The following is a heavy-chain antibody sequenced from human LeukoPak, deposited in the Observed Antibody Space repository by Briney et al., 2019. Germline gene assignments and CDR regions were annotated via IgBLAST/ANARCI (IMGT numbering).Heavy chain of an antibody. Sequence: SETLSLTCTVSRGSTSTYYWSWIRQPAGKGLEWIGRIYPSGNTNFNPSLMSRVTMSIDTSKNQFSLKLSSVTAADTAVYYCARDGGANYYYYYMDVWGKGTTVTVSS. J-gene: IGHJ6*03. V-gene: IGHV4-4*07. CDR2: IYPSGNT. D-gene: IGHD1-26*01. CDR1: RGSTSTYY. CDR3: ARDGGANYYYYYMDV.